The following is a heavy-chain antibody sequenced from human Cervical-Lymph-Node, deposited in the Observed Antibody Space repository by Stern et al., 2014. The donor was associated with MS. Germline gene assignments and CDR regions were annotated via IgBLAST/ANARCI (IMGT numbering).Heavy chain of an antibody. CDR1: GITLSSYW. CDR2: INSDGSST. J-gene: IGHJ4*02. D-gene: IGHD6-6*01. CDR3: ARSVGSSSDYFDY. V-gene: IGHV3-74*02. Sequence: EVQLVESGGGLVQPGGSLRLSCAASGITLSSYWMHWVRQAPGKGLVWVSRINSDGSSTSNVDSVKGRFTISRDNAKNTLYLQMNSLRAEDTAAYYCARSVGSSSDYFDYWGQGTLVTVSS.